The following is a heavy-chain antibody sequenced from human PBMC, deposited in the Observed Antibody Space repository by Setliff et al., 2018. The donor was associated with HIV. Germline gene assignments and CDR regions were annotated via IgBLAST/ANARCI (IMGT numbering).Heavy chain of an antibody. Sequence: SGPTLVNPTQTLTLTCTVSGFSLSSTGVGVGWVRQPPGKALECLALIYWDDDKRYSPSLKSRLTITKDTSKNQVVLTMTNVDPVDAATYYCVHSSYYYDTSGSHAFDIWGQGTMVTVSS. D-gene: IGHD3-22*01. J-gene: IGHJ3*02. CDR1: GFSLSSTGVG. CDR2: IYWDDDK. V-gene: IGHV2-5*02. CDR3: VHSSYYYDTSGSHAFDI.